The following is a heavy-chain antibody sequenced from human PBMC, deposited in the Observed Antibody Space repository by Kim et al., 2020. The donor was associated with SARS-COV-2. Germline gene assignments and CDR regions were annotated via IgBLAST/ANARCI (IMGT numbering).Heavy chain of an antibody. J-gene: IGHJ4*02. CDR3: AKSFSGGYFGYDY. Sequence: GGSLRLSCAASGFTFNTYGMHWVRQAPGKGLEWVAVISYDGSNKYYADSVKGRFTISRDNSKNTLYLQMNTLRIEDTAVYYCAKSFSGGYFGYDYWGQGTLLTVSS. CDR2: ISYDGSNK. CDR1: GFTFNTYG. V-gene: IGHV3-30*18. D-gene: IGHD1-26*01.